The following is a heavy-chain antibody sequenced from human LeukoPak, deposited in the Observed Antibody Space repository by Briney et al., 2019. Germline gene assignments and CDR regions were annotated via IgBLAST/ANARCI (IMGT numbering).Heavy chain of an antibody. CDR3: AKDLRVNSSGGSCYDWFDP. D-gene: IGHD2-15*01. CDR2: ISYDGSNK. J-gene: IGHJ5*02. V-gene: IGHV3-30*18. CDR1: GFTFSSYG. Sequence: GRSLRLSCAASGFTFSSYGMHWVRQAPGKGLEWVAVISYDGSNKYYADSVKGRFTISRDNSKNTLYLQMNSLRAEDTAVYYCAKDLRVNSSGGSCYDWFDPWGQGTLVTVSS.